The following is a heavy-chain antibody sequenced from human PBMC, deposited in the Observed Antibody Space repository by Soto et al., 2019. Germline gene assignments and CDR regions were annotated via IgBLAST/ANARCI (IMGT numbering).Heavy chain of an antibody. D-gene: IGHD6-13*01. CDR2: ISRSGRTI. Sequence: QVQLVESGGGLVKPGGSLRLSCAASGFTFSDYYMSWIRQAPGKGLEWFSYISRSGRTIYYADSVKGRFTISRDNAKNSLYLQMNSLRAEDTAVYYCARAVAAAGYYYYYYYYMDVWGKGTTVTVSS. CDR1: GFTFSDYY. J-gene: IGHJ6*03. CDR3: ARAVAAAGYYYYYYYYMDV. V-gene: IGHV3-11*01.